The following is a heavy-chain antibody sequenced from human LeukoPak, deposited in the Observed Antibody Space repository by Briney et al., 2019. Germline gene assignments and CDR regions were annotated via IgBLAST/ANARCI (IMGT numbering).Heavy chain of an antibody. CDR1: GYTFTSYG. J-gene: IGHJ6*02. Sequence: ASVKVSCKASGYTFTSYGISWVRQAPGQGLEWMGWISAYNGNTNYAQKLQGRVTMTTDTSTSTAYMELRSLGSDDTAVYYCARFGVGDYYGSGSPPRPYYYYGMDVWGQGTTVTVSS. D-gene: IGHD3-10*01. V-gene: IGHV1-18*01. CDR3: ARFGVGDYYGSGSPPRPYYYYGMDV. CDR2: ISAYNGNT.